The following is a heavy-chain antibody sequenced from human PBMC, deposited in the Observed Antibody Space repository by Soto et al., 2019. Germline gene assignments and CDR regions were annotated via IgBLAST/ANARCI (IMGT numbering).Heavy chain of an antibody. CDR2: ISGSGGST. Sequence: PGGSLRLSCAASGFTLSSYAISWVRQAPGKGLEWVSAISGSGGSTYYADSVKGRFTISRDNSKNTLYLQMNSLRAEDTAVYYCAKFPGGWTTTSFDYWGQGTLVTVSS. V-gene: IGHV3-23*01. CDR1: GFTLSSYA. CDR3: AKFPGGWTTTSFDY. D-gene: IGHD6-19*01. J-gene: IGHJ4*02.